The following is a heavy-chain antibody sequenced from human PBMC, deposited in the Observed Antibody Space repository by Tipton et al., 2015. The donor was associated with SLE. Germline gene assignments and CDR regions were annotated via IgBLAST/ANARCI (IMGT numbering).Heavy chain of an antibody. Sequence: GSLRLSCAASGFTFSSYWMSWVRQAPGKGLEWVANIKQDGSNKYYADSVKGRFTISRDNSKNTLYLQMNSLRAEDTAVYYCAKDRGFLGLGHWGQGTLVTVAS. CDR1: GFTFSSYW. V-gene: IGHV3-7*01. J-gene: IGHJ4*02. CDR3: AKDRGFLGLGH. CDR2: IKQDGSNK. D-gene: IGHD3-3*01.